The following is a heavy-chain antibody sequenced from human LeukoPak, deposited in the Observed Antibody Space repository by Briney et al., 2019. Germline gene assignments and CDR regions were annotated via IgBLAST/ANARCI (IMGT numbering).Heavy chain of an antibody. J-gene: IGHJ6*03. CDR3: ARDGYGSGRHYYYYYMDV. Sequence: PSETLSLTCTVSGGSISSYYWSWIRQPPGKGLEWIGYIHYSGSTNYNPSLKSRVTISVDTSKNQFSLKLSSVTAADTAVYYCARDGYGSGRHYYYYYMDVWGKGTTVTISS. CDR1: GGSISSYY. V-gene: IGHV4-59*01. D-gene: IGHD3-10*01. CDR2: IHYSGST.